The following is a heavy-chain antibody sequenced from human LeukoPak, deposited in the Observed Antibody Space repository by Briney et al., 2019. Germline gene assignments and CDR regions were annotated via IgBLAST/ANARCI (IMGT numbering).Heavy chain of an antibody. J-gene: IGHJ4*02. D-gene: IGHD5-24*01. CDR2: ISWNSGSI. CDR1: AFSLSAYN. CDR3: AKDLGPGSMATSPGFDY. V-gene: IGHV3-9*01. Sequence: GGSLRLSCAASAFSLSAYNMNWVRQAPGKGLEWVSGISWNSGSIGYADSVKGRFTISRDNAKTSLYLQMNSLRAEDTALYYCAKDLGPGSMATSPGFDYWGQGTLVTVSS.